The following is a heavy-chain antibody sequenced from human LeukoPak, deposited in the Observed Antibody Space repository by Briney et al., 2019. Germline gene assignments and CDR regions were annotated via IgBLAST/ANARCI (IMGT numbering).Heavy chain of an antibody. D-gene: IGHD6-19*01. J-gene: IGHJ3*02. V-gene: IGHV4-39*07. CDR3: AGERYSSGWGAFDI. CDR2: IYTSGST. CDR1: GGSISSSSYY. Sequence: PSETLSLTCTVSGGSISSSSYYWGWIRQPPGKGLEWIGRIYTSGSTNYNPSLKSRVTMSVDTSKNQFSLKLSSVTAADTAVYYCAGERYSSGWGAFDIWGQGTMVTVSS.